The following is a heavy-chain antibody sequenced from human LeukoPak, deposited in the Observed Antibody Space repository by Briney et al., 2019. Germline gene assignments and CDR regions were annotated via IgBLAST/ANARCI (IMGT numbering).Heavy chain of an antibody. CDR2: IHPRSGET. V-gene: IGHV1-2*02. CDR1: GYSFTAFY. CDR3: ARDGEFGTGSYYRGCFDY. Sequence: ASVKVSCKASGYSFTAFYIHWVRQAPGQGLEWMGWIHPRSGETNYAYKFRGRVTMTRDTSISTTYMDLGSLGSDDTAVYYCARDGEFGTGSYYRGCFDYWGQGTLVTVSS. D-gene: IGHD3-10*01. J-gene: IGHJ4*02.